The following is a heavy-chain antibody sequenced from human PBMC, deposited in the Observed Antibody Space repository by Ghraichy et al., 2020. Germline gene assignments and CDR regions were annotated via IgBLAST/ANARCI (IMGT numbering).Heavy chain of an antibody. CDR3: ARPGGGNAFDI. J-gene: IGHJ3*02. D-gene: IGHD1-1*01. CDR1: GGSFSGYH. V-gene: IGHV4-34*12. Sequence: SETLSLTCAVYGGSFSGYHWTWIRQPPGKGLEWIGEIIHSGSTNYNQSLKSRVTISLDTSKSQFSLKLSSVIAADTAVYYCARPGGGNAFDIWGQGTMVIVSS. CDR2: IIHSGST.